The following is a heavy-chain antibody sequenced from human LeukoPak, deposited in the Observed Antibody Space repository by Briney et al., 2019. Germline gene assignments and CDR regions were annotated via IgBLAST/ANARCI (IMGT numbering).Heavy chain of an antibody. CDR1: GGSFSGYY. CDR2: INHSGST. V-gene: IGHV4-34*01. CDR3: ARGLGDY. J-gene: IGHJ4*02. Sequence: SETLSLICAVYGGSFSGYYWSWIRQPPGKGLEWIGEINHSGSTNYNPSLKSRVTISVDTSKNQFSLKLSSVTAADTAVYYCARGLGDYWGQGTLVTVSS.